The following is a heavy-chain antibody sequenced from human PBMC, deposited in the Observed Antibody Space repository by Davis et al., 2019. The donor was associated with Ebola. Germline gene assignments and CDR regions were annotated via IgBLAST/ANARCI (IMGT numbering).Heavy chain of an antibody. J-gene: IGHJ2*01. CDR2: INPDGTKT. CDR3: TKDKTMATQYWYFDL. CDR1: RVTSTTNW. D-gene: IGHD4/OR15-4a*01. V-gene: IGHV3-74*01. Sequence: GESLKISCAASRVTSTTNWIHWVRQAPGKGLVWVSRINPDGTKTGYADSVRGRFTISRDIAKNTLFLQMNSLRAEDTALYYCTKDKTMATQYWYFDLWGRGTLVSVSS.